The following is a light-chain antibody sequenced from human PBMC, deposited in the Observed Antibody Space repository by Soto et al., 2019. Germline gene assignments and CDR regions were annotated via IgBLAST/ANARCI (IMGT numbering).Light chain of an antibody. J-gene: IGLJ2*01. CDR2: GNS. V-gene: IGLV1-40*01. CDR1: SSNIGAGYD. Sequence: QSVLTQPPSVSGAPGQRVTISCTGSSSNIGAGYDVHWYQQLPGTAPKLLIYGNSNRPSGVPDRFSGSKSGTSASLAITGLQADDDADYYCQCSDSSLRGVVFGGGTKLTVL. CDR3: QCSDSSLRGVV.